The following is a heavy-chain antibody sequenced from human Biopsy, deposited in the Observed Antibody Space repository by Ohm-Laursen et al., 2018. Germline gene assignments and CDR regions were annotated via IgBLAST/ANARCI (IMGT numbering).Heavy chain of an antibody. Sequence: ASVKVSCNASGYPFSKYYLFWVRQAPGQGLEWMGRINPNSGDTVFARNFQGRVTMTRDTAISTVYMNLRNLRPDDTAVYFCARMEQPHDYWGQGTLVTVSS. CDR3: ARMEQPHDY. CDR1: GYPFSKYY. D-gene: IGHD6-13*01. J-gene: IGHJ4*02. V-gene: IGHV1-2*06. CDR2: INPNSGDT.